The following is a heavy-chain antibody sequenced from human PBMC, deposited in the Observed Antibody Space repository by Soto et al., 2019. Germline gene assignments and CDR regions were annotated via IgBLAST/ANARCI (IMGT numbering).Heavy chain of an antibody. Sequence: GASVKVSCKASGGTFSSYAISWVRQAPGQGLEWMGGIIPIFGTANYAQKFQGRVTITADESTSTAYMELSSLRSEDTAVYYCAREHYYDSSGYFNWFDPWGQGTLVTVSS. J-gene: IGHJ5*02. CDR3: AREHYYDSSGYFNWFDP. D-gene: IGHD3-22*01. CDR1: GGTFSSYA. CDR2: IIPIFGTA. V-gene: IGHV1-69*13.